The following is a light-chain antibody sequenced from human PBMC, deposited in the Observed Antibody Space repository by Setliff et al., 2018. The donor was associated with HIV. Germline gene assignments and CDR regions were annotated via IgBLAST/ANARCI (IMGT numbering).Light chain of an antibody. Sequence: QSVLTQPASISGSPGQSITISCTGTSRDIGAYKYVSWYQQHPGKAPKLLIYEVSDRPSGVSNRFSGSKSDNTASLTISGLQAEDEAEYYCCSYASGSTFVFGTGTKVTVL. V-gene: IGLV2-14*01. J-gene: IGLJ1*01. CDR1: SRDIGAYKY. CDR3: CSYASGSTFV. CDR2: EVS.